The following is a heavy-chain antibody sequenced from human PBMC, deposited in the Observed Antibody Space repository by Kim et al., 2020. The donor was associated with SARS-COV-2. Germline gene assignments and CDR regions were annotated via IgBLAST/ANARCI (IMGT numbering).Heavy chain of an antibody. CDR1: GGSISSYY. D-gene: IGHD3-10*01. V-gene: IGHV4-59*01. Sequence: SETLSLTCTVSGGSISSYYWSWIRQPPGKGLEWIGYIYYSGSTNYNPSLKSRVTISVDTSKNQFSLKLSSVTAAATAVDYCAREMDYFGSGSYCSGDYFDCWGQGTLATLSS. J-gene: IGHJ4*02. CDR2: IYYSGST. CDR3: AREMDYFGSGSYCSGDYFDC.